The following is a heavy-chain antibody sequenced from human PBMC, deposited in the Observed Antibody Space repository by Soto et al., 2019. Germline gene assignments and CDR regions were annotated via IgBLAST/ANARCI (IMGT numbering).Heavy chain of an antibody. V-gene: IGHV3-23*01. Sequence: GGSLRLSCEASGFNFKKFAMGWVRQAPGEGLEWVSGISCCGGSTFYADSVKGRFSLARDDSKNTLSLQLNSLRVEDTAHYYCAKADGEQWLIPHLDNWGQGTQVTVS. CDR3: AKADGEQWLIPHLDN. J-gene: IGHJ1*01. CDR1: GFNFKKFA. CDR2: ISCCGGST. D-gene: IGHD6-19*01.